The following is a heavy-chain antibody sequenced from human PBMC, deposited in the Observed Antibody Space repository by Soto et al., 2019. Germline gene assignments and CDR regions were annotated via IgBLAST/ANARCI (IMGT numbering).Heavy chain of an antibody. D-gene: IGHD6-13*01. CDR3: ATRSSWYYYFDY. CDR1: GGSISSSSYY. Sequence: SETLSLTCTVSGGSISSSSYYWGWIRQPPGKGLEWIGSIYYSGSTYYNPSLKSRVTISVDTSKNQFSLKLNSVTAADTAVYYCATRSSWYYYFDYWGQGTLVTVS. V-gene: IGHV4-39*01. CDR2: IYYSGST. J-gene: IGHJ4*02.